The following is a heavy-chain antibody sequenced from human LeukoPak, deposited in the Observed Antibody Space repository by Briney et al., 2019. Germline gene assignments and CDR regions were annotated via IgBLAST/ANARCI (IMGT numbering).Heavy chain of an antibody. V-gene: IGHV4-59*01. D-gene: IGHD1-14*01. J-gene: IGHJ4*02. CDR2: IYYSGST. CDR1: GGSISSYY. CDR3: ARDPFVRDNSYYFDH. Sequence: SETLSLTCTVSGGSISSYYWSWIRQPPGKGLEWIGYIYYSGSTNYNPSLKSRVTISVDTSKNQFSLKLSSVTAADTAVYYCARDPFVRDNSYYFDHWGQGTLVTVSS.